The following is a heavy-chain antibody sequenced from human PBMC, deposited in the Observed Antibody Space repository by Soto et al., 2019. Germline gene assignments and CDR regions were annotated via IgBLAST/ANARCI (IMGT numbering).Heavy chain of an antibody. CDR1: GFTFSSYA. CDR3: ARDRDDDGGTSGAFDI. Sequence: GGSLRLSCAASGFTFSSYAMSWVRQAPGKGLEWVSAISGSGGSTYYADSVKGRFTISRDNSQTTMDLQMNSLRAEDTAVYYCARDRDDDGGTSGAFDIWGQGTMVTVSS. D-gene: IGHD4-17*01. CDR2: ISGSGGST. J-gene: IGHJ3*02. V-gene: IGHV3-23*01.